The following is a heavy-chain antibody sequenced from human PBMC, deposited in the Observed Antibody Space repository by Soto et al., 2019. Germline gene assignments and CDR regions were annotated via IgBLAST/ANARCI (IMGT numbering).Heavy chain of an antibody. Sequence: QLQLEQSGGEVKKPGASMKVSCKASGDSLSYSGVTWVRQAPGQGLEWMGWVGAYSGDTRYSQKFQVRVTASADTSTATAYMELRNLRSDDTATYYCGSVKYYYMDVWGTGTTVTVSS. V-gene: IGHV1-18*01. D-gene: IGHD3-16*01. CDR3: GSVKYYYMDV. CDR1: GDSLSYSG. CDR2: VGAYSGDT. J-gene: IGHJ6*03.